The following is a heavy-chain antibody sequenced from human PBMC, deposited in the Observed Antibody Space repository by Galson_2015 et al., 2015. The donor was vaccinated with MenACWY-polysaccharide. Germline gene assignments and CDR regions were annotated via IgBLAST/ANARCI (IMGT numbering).Heavy chain of an antibody. CDR2: ISYDGSNK. CDR3: ARDALMGWV. V-gene: IGHV3-30-3*01. J-gene: IGHJ4*02. CDR1: GFTFSSYA. Sequence: SLRLSCAASGFTFSSYAMHWVRQAPGKGLEWVAVISYDGSNKYYADSVKGRFTISRDNSKNTLYLQMNSLRAEDTAVYYCARDALMGWVWGQGTLVTVSS. D-gene: IGHD1-26*01.